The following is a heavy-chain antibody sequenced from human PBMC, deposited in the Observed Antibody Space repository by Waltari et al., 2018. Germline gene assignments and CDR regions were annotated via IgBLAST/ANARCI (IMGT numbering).Heavy chain of an antibody. CDR2: ITSSGSRI. V-gene: IGHV3-21*01. Sequence: EVQLVESGGGVVKPGGSLRLSCAASGFMFSLYNMNWVRQAPGKGLEGVPSITSSGSRIYYAASVKGRFTISRDNGKSSLYLQMNSLRAEDTAMYYCARDHASGGDSPPYWGQGTLVTVSS. J-gene: IGHJ4*02. D-gene: IGHD2-21*02. CDR3: ARDHASGGDSPPY. CDR1: GFMFSLYN.